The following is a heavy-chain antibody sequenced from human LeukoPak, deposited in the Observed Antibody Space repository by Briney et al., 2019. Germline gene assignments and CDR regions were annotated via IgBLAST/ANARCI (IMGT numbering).Heavy chain of an antibody. V-gene: IGHV3-20*03. CDR2: INWNGGST. CDR3: ARGQGWFDP. Sequence: WIRQPPGKGLEWVSGINWNGGSTSYADSVKGRFTIFRDNAKNSLHLQMNSLRAEDTALYYCARGQGWFDPWGQGTLVTVSS. J-gene: IGHJ5*02.